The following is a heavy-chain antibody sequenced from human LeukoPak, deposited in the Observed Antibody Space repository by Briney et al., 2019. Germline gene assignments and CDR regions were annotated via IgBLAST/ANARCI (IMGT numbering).Heavy chain of an antibody. CDR2: INAGNGNT. J-gene: IGHJ4*02. CDR1: GYTFTSYA. CDR3: ARGDGYNGPRGY. V-gene: IGHV1-3*01. D-gene: IGHD5-24*01. Sequence: ASVKVSCKASGYTFTSYAMHWVRQAPGQRLEWMGWINAGNGNTKYSQKFQGRVTITRDTSASTAYMELSSLRSEDTAVYYCARGDGYNGPRGYWGQGTLVTVSS.